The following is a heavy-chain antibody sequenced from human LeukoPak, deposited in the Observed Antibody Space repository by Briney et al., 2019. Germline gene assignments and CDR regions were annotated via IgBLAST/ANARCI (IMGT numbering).Heavy chain of an antibody. CDR2: ISAYNGNT. V-gene: IGHV1-18*01. CDR3: ARDRGVRGWFGDRSGYFDL. Sequence: ASVKVSCKASGYTFTSYVISWVRQAPGQGLEWMGWISAYNGNTNYAQKLQGRVTMTTDTSTSTAYMELRSLRSDDTAVYYCARDRGVRGWFGDRSGYFDLWGRGTLVTVSS. D-gene: IGHD3-10*01. J-gene: IGHJ2*01. CDR1: GYTFTSYV.